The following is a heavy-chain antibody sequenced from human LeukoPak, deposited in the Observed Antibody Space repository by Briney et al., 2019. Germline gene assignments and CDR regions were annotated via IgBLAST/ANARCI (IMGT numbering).Heavy chain of an antibody. D-gene: IGHD3-22*01. J-gene: IGHJ3*02. CDR1: GGSISSYY. CDR3: ARVADYYDSSGYTDAFDI. Sequence: PSETPSLTCTVSGGSISSYYWSWIRQPPGKGLEWIGYIYYSGSTNYNPSLKSRVTISVDTSKNQFSLKLSSVTAADTAVYYCARVADYYDSSGYTDAFDIWGQGTMVTVSS. V-gene: IGHV4-59*01. CDR2: IYYSGST.